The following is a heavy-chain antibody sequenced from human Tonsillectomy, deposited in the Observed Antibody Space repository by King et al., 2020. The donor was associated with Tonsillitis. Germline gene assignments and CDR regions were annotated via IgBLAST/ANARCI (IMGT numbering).Heavy chain of an antibody. J-gene: IGHJ4*02. V-gene: IGHV4-31*03. CDR3: ASDGPASAPD. CDR2: IYYSGST. CDR1: GGAISSGGYY. Sequence: QLQESGPGLVKPSQTLALTCTVSGGAISSGGYYWHWIRQHPGKGLEWIGHIYYSGSTYYNPSLMSRLTISIDTSKNQFSLKLRSVTAADTAVYYCASDGPASAPDWGQGTLVIVSP.